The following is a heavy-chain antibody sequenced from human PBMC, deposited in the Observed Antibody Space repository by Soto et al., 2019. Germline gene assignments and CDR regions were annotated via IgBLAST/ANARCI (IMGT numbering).Heavy chain of an antibody. J-gene: IGHJ4*02. Sequence: GGSLRLSCAASGFTFSSYGMHWVRQAPGKGLEWVAVISYDGSNKYYADSVKGRFTISRDNSKNTLYLQMNSLRAEDTAVYYCAKEGSGGSCHDYWGQGTLVTVSS. CDR3: AKEGSGGSCHDY. CDR2: ISYDGSNK. CDR1: GFTFSSYG. V-gene: IGHV3-30*18. D-gene: IGHD2-15*01.